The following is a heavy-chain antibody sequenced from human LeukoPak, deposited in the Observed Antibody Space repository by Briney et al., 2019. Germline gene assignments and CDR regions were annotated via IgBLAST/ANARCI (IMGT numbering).Heavy chain of an antibody. V-gene: IGHV4-59*08. CDR1: GGSISSYY. J-gene: IGHJ4*01. D-gene: IGHD1-26*01. Sequence: NPSETLSLTCTVSGGSISSYYWSWIRQPPGKGLEWIGYIYYSGSTNYNPSLKSRVTISVDTSKNQFSLKLSSVTAADTAVYYWARSGGSYYAFSVNYWGQGSLVTVSS. CDR3: ARSGGSYYAFSVNY. CDR2: IYYSGST.